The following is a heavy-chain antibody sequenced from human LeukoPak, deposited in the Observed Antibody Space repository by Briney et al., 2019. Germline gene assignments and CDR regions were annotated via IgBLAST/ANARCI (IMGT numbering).Heavy chain of an antibody. J-gene: IGHJ4*02. CDR2: IYYSGST. CDR1: GGSISSSSYY. Sequence: SSETLSLTCTVSGGSISSSSYYWGWIGQPPGKGLEWIGSIYYSGSTYYNPSLKSRVTISVDTSKNQFSLKLSSVTAADTAVYYCARHGGSGSSATRFDYWGQGTLVTVSS. V-gene: IGHV4-39*01. CDR3: ARHGGSGSSATRFDY. D-gene: IGHD3-10*01.